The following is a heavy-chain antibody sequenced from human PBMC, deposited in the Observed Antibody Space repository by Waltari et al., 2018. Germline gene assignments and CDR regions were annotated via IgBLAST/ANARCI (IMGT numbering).Heavy chain of an antibody. CDR3: ARVGGWSYYYYYGMDV. CDR1: GGSISSSSYY. J-gene: IGHJ6*02. Sequence: QLQLQESGPGLVKPSETLSLTCTVSGGSISSSSYYWGWIRQPPGKGLEWIGSIYYSGSTYYNPSLKSRVTISVDTSKNQFSLKLSSVTAADTAVYYCARVGGWSYYYYYGMDVWGQGTTVTVSS. CDR2: IYYSGST. V-gene: IGHV4-39*07. D-gene: IGHD3-16*01.